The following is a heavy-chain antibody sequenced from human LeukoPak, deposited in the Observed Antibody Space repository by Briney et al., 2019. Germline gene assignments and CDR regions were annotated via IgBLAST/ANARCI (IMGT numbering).Heavy chain of an antibody. Sequence: ASVKVFCKASGYTFTSNYIHWVRQAPGQGLEWMGMIYPRDGSTSYAQKFQGRVTVTRDTSTSTVHMELSGLRSEDTAVYYCARDQEGFDYWGQGTLVTVSS. CDR1: GYTFTSNY. CDR2: IYPRDGST. CDR3: ARDQEGFDY. J-gene: IGHJ4*02. V-gene: IGHV1-46*01.